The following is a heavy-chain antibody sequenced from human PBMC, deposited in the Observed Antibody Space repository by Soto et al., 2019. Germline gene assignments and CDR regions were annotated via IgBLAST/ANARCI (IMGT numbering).Heavy chain of an antibody. CDR1: GDSISRSHW. J-gene: IGHJ4*02. Sequence: QVQLQESGPGLVRPSGALSVTCAVSGDSISRSHWWSWVRQSPGKGLEWIGEISHSGITNYNPSLKSRVTISGDKSKNQLSLKLTSVTAADTAVYYCARVRYDRSGFDHWGQGNLVSVSS. V-gene: IGHV4-4*02. D-gene: IGHD3-22*01. CDR2: ISHSGIT. CDR3: ARVRYDRSGFDH.